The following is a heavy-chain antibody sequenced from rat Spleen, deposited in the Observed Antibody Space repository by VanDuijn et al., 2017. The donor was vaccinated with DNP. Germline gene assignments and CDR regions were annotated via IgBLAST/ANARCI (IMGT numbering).Heavy chain of an antibody. CDR3: AKAGGYSPWYFDY. Sequence: EVQLVESGGGLVRPGRSLKISCTASGFTFSDFHMAWVRQAPTKGLEWVAAISTGGGNTYYRDSVKGRFTISRDNAKSTLYLQMDSLRSEETATYYCAKAGGYSPWYFDYWGQGVMVTVSS. D-gene: IGHD1-11*01. V-gene: IGHV5S11*01. J-gene: IGHJ2*01. CDR2: ISTGGGNT. CDR1: GFTFSDFH.